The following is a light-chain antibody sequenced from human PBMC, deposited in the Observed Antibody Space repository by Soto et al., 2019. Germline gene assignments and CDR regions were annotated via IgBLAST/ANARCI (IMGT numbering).Light chain of an antibody. Sequence: QSALTQPASVSGSPGQSITISCTGTSSDVGSYNLVSWYQQHPGKAPKLMIYEGSKRPSGVSNRFSGSKSGNTASLTISGLQAEDEGDYYCYSYTSSSTVVFGGGTKVTVL. J-gene: IGLJ2*01. CDR2: EGS. CDR1: SSDVGSYNL. V-gene: IGLV2-14*02. CDR3: YSYTSSSTVV.